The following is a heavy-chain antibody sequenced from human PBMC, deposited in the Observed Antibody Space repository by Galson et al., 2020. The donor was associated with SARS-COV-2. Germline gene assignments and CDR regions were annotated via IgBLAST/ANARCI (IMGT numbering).Heavy chain of an antibody. CDR2: IYYSGTT. J-gene: IGHJ2*01. V-gene: IGHV4-39*01. Sequence: SETLSLTCTVSGGSISTTSYFWGWIRQPPGKGLEWIGTIYYSGTTYYNPSLRSRVTISVDTSRNQFSLKLNSVTAADTAVYYCARRGGTVTTQDFDLWGRGTLVTVCS. CDR1: GGSISTTSYF. CDR3: ARRGGTVTTQDFDL. D-gene: IGHD4-17*01.